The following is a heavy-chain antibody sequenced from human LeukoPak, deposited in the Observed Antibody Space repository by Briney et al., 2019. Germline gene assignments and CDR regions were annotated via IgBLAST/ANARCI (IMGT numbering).Heavy chain of an antibody. CDR2: IIPIFGTA. D-gene: IGHD3-3*01. J-gene: IGHJ4*02. V-gene: IGHV1-69*13. CDR1: GGTFSSYA. Sequence: ASVKVSCKASGGTFSSYAISWVRQAPGQGLEWMGGIIPIFGTANYAQKFQGRVTITADESTSTAYMELSSLRSEDTAVYYCARESQRALRFLEWSHHKYYFDYWGQGTLVTVSS. CDR3: ARESQRALRFLEWSHHKYYFDY.